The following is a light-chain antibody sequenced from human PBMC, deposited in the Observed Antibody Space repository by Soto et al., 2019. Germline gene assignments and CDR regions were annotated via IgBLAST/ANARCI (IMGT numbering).Light chain of an antibody. CDR3: QQYDNLFT. CDR2: DAS. V-gene: IGKV1-33*01. Sequence: DIQMTQSPSSLSASVGDRVTITCQASQDISNYLNWYQQKPGKAPKLLIYDASNLETGVPSRFSGSGSGTDFTFTISSLQPVDIATYYCQQYDNLFTFGGGTKVEIK. CDR1: QDISNY. J-gene: IGKJ4*01.